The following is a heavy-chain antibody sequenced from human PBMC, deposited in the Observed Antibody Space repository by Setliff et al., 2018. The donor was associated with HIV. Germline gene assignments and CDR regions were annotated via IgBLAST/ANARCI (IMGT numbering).Heavy chain of an antibody. D-gene: IGHD5-18*01. V-gene: IGHV5-51*01. CDR1: GYSFTTYW. Sequence: GESLKISCEASGYSFTTYWIGRVRQKPGKGLEWMGIIYPGDLDTRYSPSFQGQVTISADKSISTAYLQWSSLKASDTAIYYCARQGTSYGSNYYADVWGEGTTVTVSS. CDR3: ARQGTSYGSNYYADV. CDR2: IYPGDLDT. J-gene: IGHJ6*03.